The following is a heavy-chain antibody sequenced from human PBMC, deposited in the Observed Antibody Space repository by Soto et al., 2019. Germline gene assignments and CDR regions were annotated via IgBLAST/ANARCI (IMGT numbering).Heavy chain of an antibody. V-gene: IGHV3-11*01. CDR3: ARKPYSSSWSDY. D-gene: IGHD6-13*01. Sequence: QVQLVESGGGLVKPGGSLRLSCAASGFTFSDYYMSWIRQAPGKGLEWVSYISSSGSTIYYADSVKGRFTISGDNAKNLLYLQINRLRARDTAGYYCARKPYSSSWSDYWGQGTLVTVSS. CDR2: ISSSGSTI. J-gene: IGHJ4*02. CDR1: GFTFSDYY.